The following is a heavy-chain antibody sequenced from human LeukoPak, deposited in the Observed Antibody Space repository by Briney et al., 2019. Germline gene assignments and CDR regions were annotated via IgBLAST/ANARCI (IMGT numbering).Heavy chain of an antibody. V-gene: IGHV3-48*04. Sequence: PGGSLRLSCAASGFTLNNYNMNWVRQAPGKGLEWVSYISTTGSSIYYADSVKGRFTISRDNVKNLLYLQMNSLRAEDTAVYYCARVQRGIAVALDYWGQGTLATVSS. CDR2: ISTTGSSI. J-gene: IGHJ4*02. D-gene: IGHD6-19*01. CDR1: GFTLNNYN. CDR3: ARVQRGIAVALDY.